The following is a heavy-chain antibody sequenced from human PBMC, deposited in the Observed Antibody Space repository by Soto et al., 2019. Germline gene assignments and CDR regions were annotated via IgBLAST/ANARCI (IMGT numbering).Heavy chain of an antibody. CDR1: GGSISSGDYY. CDR2: IYYSGST. Sequence: QVQLQESGPGLVKPSQTLSLTCTVSGGSISSGDYYWSWIRQPPGKGLEWIGYIYYSGSTYYNPSLESRVTIPVDTSKNQFSLKLSSVTAADTAVYYCARDGGGGSTGTVTTPLWYFDLWGRGTLVTVSS. D-gene: IGHD4-17*01. J-gene: IGHJ2*01. CDR3: ARDGGGGSTGTVTTPLWYFDL. V-gene: IGHV4-30-4*01.